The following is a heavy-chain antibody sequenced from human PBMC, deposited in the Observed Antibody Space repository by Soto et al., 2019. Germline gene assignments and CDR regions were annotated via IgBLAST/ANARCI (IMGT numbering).Heavy chain of an antibody. Sequence: QVQLVQSGAEVKKPGASVKVSCKASGYTFTSYDINWVRQATGQGLEWMGWMNPNSGNTDYAQKFQGRVTMTRNTSISTAYMELSSLRSEDTAVYCCARERSAAGTGWFDPWGQGTLVTVSS. D-gene: IGHD6-13*01. J-gene: IGHJ5*02. V-gene: IGHV1-8*01. CDR1: GYTFTSYD. CDR3: ARERSAAGTGWFDP. CDR2: MNPNSGNT.